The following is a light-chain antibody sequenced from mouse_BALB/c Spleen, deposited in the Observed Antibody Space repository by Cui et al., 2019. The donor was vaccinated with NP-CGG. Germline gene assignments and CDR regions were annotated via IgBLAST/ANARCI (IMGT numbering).Light chain of an antibody. CDR1: TGAVTTSNY. V-gene: IGLV1*01. CDR3: ALWYSNHWV. Sequence: QVVVTQESPLTTSPGETVTLTCRSSTGAVTTSNYANWVQEKPDHLFTGLIGGTNNRAPGVPARFSGSLIRDKAALTITGAQTEDEAIYFCALWYSNHWVFGGGTKLTVL. CDR2: GTN. J-gene: IGLJ1*01.